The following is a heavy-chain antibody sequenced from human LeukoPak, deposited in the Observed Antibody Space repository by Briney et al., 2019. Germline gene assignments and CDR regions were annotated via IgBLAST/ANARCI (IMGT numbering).Heavy chain of an antibody. J-gene: IGHJ4*02. V-gene: IGHV3-21*01. D-gene: IGHD1-26*01. CDR1: GFTFSSYS. CDR2: ISSSSSYI. Sequence: PGGSLRLSCAASGFTFSSYSMNWVRQAPGKGLEWVSSISSSSSYIYYADSVKGRFTISRDNAKNSLYLQMNSLRAEDTAVYYCARAAWELLLHNFDYWGQGTLVTVSS. CDR3: ARAAWELLLHNFDY.